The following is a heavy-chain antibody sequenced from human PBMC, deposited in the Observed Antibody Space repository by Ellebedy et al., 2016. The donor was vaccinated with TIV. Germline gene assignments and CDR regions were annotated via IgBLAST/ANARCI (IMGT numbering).Heavy chain of an antibody. V-gene: IGHV1-18*04. J-gene: IGHJ4*02. Sequence: ASVKVSCXASGYTFTSYGISWVRQAPGQGLEWMGWISAYNGNTNYAQKFQGRVTMTEDTSTDTAYMELSSLRSEDTAVYYCATGRIITYYFDYWGQGTLVTVSS. CDR3: ATGRIITYYFDY. CDR1: GYTFTSYG. D-gene: IGHD3-10*01. CDR2: ISAYNGNT.